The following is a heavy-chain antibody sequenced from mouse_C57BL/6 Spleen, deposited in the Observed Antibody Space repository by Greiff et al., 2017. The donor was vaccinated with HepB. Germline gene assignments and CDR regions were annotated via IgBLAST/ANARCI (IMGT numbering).Heavy chain of an antibody. J-gene: IGHJ1*03. V-gene: IGHV1-62-2*01. CDR1: GYTFTEYT. CDR3: ARHGHLPAIYYGSSNWYFDV. D-gene: IGHD1-1*01. Sequence: QVQLQQSGAELVKPGASVKLSCKASGYTFTEYTIHWVKQRSGQGLEWIGWFYPGSGSIKYNEKFKDKATLTADKSSSTVYMELSRLTSEDSAVYFWARHGHLPAIYYGSSNWYFDVWGTGTTVTVSS. CDR2: FYPGSGSI.